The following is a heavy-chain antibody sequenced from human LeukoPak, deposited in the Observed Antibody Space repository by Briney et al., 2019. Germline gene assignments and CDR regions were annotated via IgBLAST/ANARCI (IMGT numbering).Heavy chain of an antibody. J-gene: IGHJ6*03. CDR3: ASPLWFGETVLHYYMDV. Sequence: GGSLRLSCATSGFIFSNYAVNWVRQAPGKGLEWVSIISGSGDTTYYADSVKGRFTISRDNSKNTLYLQMNSLRGEDTAVYYCASPLWFGETVLHYYMDVWGKGTTVTISS. CDR2: ISGSGDTT. CDR1: GFIFSNYA. V-gene: IGHV3-23*01. D-gene: IGHD3-10*01.